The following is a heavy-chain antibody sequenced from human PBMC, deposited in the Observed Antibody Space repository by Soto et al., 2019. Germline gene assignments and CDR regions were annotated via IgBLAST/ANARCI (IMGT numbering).Heavy chain of an antibody. Sequence: QVQLQQRGAGLLKPSETLSLTCAVYGGSFRGYYWSWIRQPPGKGLEWIGEINHSGRTNYNPSLKSRVTIAIDTPKEQHYLKLSSVAAEETAVYYCGRVERETATTVVDSFELWVRGTMVTLSS. CDR3: GRVERETATTVVDSFEL. CDR1: GGSFRGYY. J-gene: IGHJ3*01. D-gene: IGHD1-1*01. CDR2: INHSGRT. V-gene: IGHV4-34*01.